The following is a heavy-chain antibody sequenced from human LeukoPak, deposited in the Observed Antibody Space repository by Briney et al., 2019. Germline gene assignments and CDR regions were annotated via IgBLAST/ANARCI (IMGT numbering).Heavy chain of an antibody. D-gene: IGHD6-19*01. V-gene: IGHV1-2*02. CDR2: INPNSGGT. Sequence: ASVKVSCKASGYTFTSYYIHWVRQAPGQGVEWMGWINPNSGGTNYAQKFQGRVTMTRDTSISTAYMELSRLRSDDTAVYYCARVGSSGWYPDYYYMDVWGKGTTVTVSS. J-gene: IGHJ6*03. CDR1: GYTFTSYY. CDR3: ARVGSSGWYPDYYYMDV.